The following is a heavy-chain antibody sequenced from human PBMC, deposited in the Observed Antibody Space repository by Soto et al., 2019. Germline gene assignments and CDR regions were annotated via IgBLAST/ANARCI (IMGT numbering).Heavy chain of an antibody. CDR2: IYYSGST. J-gene: IGHJ4*02. D-gene: IGHD6-19*01. Sequence: SETLSLTCTVSGGSISSYYWSWIRQPPGKGLEWIGYIYYSGSTNYNPSLKSRVTISVDMSKSQFSLRLNSVTAADTAVYYCAREYSSGWYYFDFWGQGTLVTVSS. CDR3: AREYSSGWYYFDF. CDR1: GGSISSYY. V-gene: IGHV4-59*01.